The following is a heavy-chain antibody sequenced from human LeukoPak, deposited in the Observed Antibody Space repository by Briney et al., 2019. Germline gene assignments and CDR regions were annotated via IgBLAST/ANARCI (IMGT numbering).Heavy chain of an antibody. CDR1: GGSISRTSYY. CDR3: ARQEGSSWYFHYMDV. V-gene: IGHV4-39*01. D-gene: IGHD6-13*01. CDR2: IYHSGST. Sequence: PSETLSLTCTVSGGSISRTSYYWGWVRQPPGKGLEWIGSIYHSGSTYSNPTLKSRVTISVDTSKNQFSLKLTSVTAADTALYYCARQEGSSWYFHYMDVWGRGTTVTVSS. J-gene: IGHJ6*03.